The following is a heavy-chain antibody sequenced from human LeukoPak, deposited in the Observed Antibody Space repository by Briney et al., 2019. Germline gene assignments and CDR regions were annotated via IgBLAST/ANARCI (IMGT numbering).Heavy chain of an antibody. Sequence: GGSLRLSCAASGFTFNNYWMTWVRQGPGKGLEWVANIKPGGNEKYYVDSVKGRFTISRDNAKNSLYLQMNSLRAEDTALYYCAKSPYGSGSYENYFYGMDVWGQGTTVTVSS. CDR3: AKSPYGSGSYENYFYGMDV. J-gene: IGHJ6*02. CDR1: GFTFNNYW. V-gene: IGHV3-7*03. D-gene: IGHD3-10*01. CDR2: IKPGGNEK.